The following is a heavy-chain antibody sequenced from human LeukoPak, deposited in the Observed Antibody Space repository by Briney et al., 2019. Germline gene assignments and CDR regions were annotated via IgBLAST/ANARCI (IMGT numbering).Heavy chain of an antibody. CDR2: IYYSGTT. J-gene: IGHJ4*02. CDR1: GDSLSSRNSY. V-gene: IGHV4-39*01. Sequence: PSETLSLTCTASGDSLSSRNSYWGWIRQPPGKELEWIGSIYYSGTTYYNPSLKNRVTISVDTSKNQFSLNLGSVTAADTAVYFCARLFGYSDYDSHYFFDYWGQGTLVTVSS. D-gene: IGHD5-12*01. CDR3: ARLFGYSDYDSHYFFDY.